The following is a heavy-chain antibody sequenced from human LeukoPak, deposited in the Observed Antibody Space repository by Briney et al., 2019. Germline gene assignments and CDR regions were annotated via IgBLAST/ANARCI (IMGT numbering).Heavy chain of an antibody. CDR3: ARDQTPFY. J-gene: IGHJ4*02. Sequence: GGSLRLSCAASGFTFSSYGMHWVRQAPGKGLEWVAFIRYDGSNKYYADSVKGRFTISRDNAKNSLYLQMNSLRAEDTAVYYCARDQTPFYWGQGSLVTVSS. CDR2: IRYDGSNK. D-gene: IGHD2-15*01. V-gene: IGHV3-30*02. CDR1: GFTFSSYG.